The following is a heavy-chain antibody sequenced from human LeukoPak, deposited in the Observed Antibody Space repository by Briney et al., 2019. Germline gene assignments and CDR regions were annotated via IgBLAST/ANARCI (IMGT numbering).Heavy chain of an antibody. CDR2: INHSGST. J-gene: IGHJ6*02. CDR1: GGSSSGYY. Sequence: SETLSLTCAVYGGSSSGYYWSWIRQPPGKGLEWIGEINHSGSTNYNPSLKSRVTISVDTSKSQFSLKLSSVTAADTAVYYCARGDIVVVTATHYYYYYGMDVWGQGTTVTVSS. V-gene: IGHV4-34*01. D-gene: IGHD2-21*02. CDR3: ARGDIVVVTATHYYYYYGMDV.